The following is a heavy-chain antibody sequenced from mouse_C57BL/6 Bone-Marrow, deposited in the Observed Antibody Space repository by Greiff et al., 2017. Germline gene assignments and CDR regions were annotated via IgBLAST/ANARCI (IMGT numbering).Heavy chain of an antibody. CDR2: INPGSGGT. Sequence: VQLQQSGAELVRPGPSVKVSCKASGYAFTNYLIEWVKQRPGQGLEWIGVINPGSGGTNYNEKFKGKATLSADKSSSAAYMQLSSLTSEDSAVYFCARSKSWDSWFAYWGQGTLVSVSA. CDR1: GYAFTNYL. J-gene: IGHJ3*01. V-gene: IGHV1-54*01. D-gene: IGHD4-1*01. CDR3: ARSKSWDSWFAY.